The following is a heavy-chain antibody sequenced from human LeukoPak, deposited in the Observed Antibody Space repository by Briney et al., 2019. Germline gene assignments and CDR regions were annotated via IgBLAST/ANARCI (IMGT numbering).Heavy chain of an antibody. J-gene: IGHJ4*02. D-gene: IGHD3-10*02. V-gene: IGHV3-21*01. CDR2: ISFSNKYI. Sequence: PGGSLRLSCAASGFTFSSYSIAWVRQAPGKGLEWVSSISFSNKYIYYGDSVKGRFTISRDNAKNSVYLQMNSLRVEDTAVYYCARDGVLFGESVYYFDYWGQGALATVSS. CDR3: ARDGVLFGESVYYFDY. CDR1: GFTFSSYS.